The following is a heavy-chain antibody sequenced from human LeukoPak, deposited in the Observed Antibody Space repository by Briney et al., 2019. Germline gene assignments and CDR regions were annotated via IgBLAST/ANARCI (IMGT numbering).Heavy chain of an antibody. CDR2: ISGNGAST. Sequence: GGSLRLSCAASGFSFSTYAMNWVRQIAGKGPEWVSGISGNGASTFYADSVKGRFTISRDNSKNTQSLQMSSLRAEDTAIYYCAKGVYDYDSSGYSNWGQGTQVTVSS. CDR3: AKGVYDYDSSGYSN. V-gene: IGHV3-23*01. CDR1: GFSFSTYA. D-gene: IGHD3-22*01. J-gene: IGHJ4*02.